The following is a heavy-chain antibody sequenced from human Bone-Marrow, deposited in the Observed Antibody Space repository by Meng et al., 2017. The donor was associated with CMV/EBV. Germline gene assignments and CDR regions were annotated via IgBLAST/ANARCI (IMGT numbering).Heavy chain of an antibody. J-gene: IGHJ3*02. Sequence: GGTLRLSCAASGFTFSSYAMHWVRQAPGKGLEWVAVISYDGSNKYYADTVKGRFTISRDNSKNTLYLQMNSLRAEDTAVYYCARGGSGYYGDDVFDIWGQGTMVTVSS. V-gene: IGHV3-30*04. D-gene: IGHD3-22*01. CDR3: ARGGSGYYGDDVFDI. CDR2: ISYDGSNK. CDR1: GFTFSSYA.